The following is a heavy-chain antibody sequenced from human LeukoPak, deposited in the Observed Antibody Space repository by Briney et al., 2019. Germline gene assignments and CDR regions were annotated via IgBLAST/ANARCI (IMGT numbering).Heavy chain of an antibody. V-gene: IGHV4-30-4*08. D-gene: IGHD4-17*01. Sequence: PQTLSLTCTVSGGSISSSDYYWSWIRQPPGKGLEWIGYIYYSGSTYYNPSLKSRVTISVDTSKNQFSLKLSSVTAADTAVYYCARGGTTVTTLNWFDPWGQGTLVTVSS. J-gene: IGHJ5*02. CDR2: IYYSGST. CDR1: GGSISSSDYY. CDR3: ARGGTTVTTLNWFDP.